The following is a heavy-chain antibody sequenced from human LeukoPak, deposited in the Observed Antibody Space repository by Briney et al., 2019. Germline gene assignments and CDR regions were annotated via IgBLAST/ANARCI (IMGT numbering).Heavy chain of an antibody. D-gene: IGHD1-26*01. J-gene: IGHJ4*02. CDR3: AKDRHPYSGSYTVGY. V-gene: IGHV3-21*04. CDR1: GFTFSSYS. Sequence: GGSLRLSCAASGFTFSSYSMNWVRQAPGRGLEGVSSISSSNSYIYNADSVKGRFTISRDNSKNTLYLQMNSLRAEDTAVYYCAKDRHPYSGSYTVGYWGQGTLVTVSS. CDR2: ISSSNSYI.